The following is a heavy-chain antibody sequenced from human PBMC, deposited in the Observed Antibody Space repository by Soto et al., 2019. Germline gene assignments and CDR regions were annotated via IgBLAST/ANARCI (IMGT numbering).Heavy chain of an antibody. CDR2: INAGNGNT. D-gene: IGHD3-10*01. V-gene: IGHV1-3*01. Sequence: QVQLVQSGAEVKKPGASVKVSCKASGYTFTSYAMHWVRQAPGQRLEWMGWINAGNGNTKYSQKFQGRVTITRDTSASTAYMELSSLRSEDTAVYYCARDYYGSGPHNWFDPWGQGTLVTVSS. CDR1: GYTFTSYA. CDR3: ARDYYGSGPHNWFDP. J-gene: IGHJ5*02.